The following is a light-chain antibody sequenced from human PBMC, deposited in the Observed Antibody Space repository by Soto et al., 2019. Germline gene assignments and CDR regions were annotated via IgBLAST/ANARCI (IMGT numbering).Light chain of an antibody. CDR1: SSDVGGYNY. J-gene: IGLJ2*01. CDR3: SSYTSSCTLLV. CDR2: DVS. V-gene: IGLV2-14*01. Sequence: QSVLTQPASVSGSPGQSITISCTGTSSDVGGYNYVSWYQQHPGKAPKLMIYDVSNRPSAVSHRFSGSKSGNPASLAISGLLAEDVADYYYSSYTSSCTLLVFGGGTALTVL.